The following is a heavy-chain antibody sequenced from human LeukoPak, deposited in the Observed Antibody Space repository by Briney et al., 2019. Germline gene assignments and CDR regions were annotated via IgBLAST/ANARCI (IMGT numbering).Heavy chain of an antibody. CDR2: IRGGDSGAIT. V-gene: IGHV3-23*01. CDR1: GFTFSSYA. J-gene: IGHJ4*02. CDR3: AKARTGIFGVVRFGYFDY. D-gene: IGHD3-3*01. Sequence: GGSLRLSCAASGFTFSSYAMSWVRQAPGKGLEWVSSIRGGDSGAITYYADSVKGRFTISRDNSKNTLYLQMNSLRAEDTAVYYCAKARTGIFGVVRFGYFDYWGQGTLVTVSS.